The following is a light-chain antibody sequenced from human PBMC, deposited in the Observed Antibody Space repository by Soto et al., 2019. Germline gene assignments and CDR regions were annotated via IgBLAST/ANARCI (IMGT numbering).Light chain of an antibody. J-gene: IGKJ4*01. Sequence: EIVLTPSPGTLSLSPREKATHSSRASQSINSNYLAWYQRTPGQAPRLLIYDTSNRATGVPDRFSGSGSGTDFTLTISRLEPEDFAVYYCQQYGTSPRTFGGGTKVDIK. CDR2: DTS. V-gene: IGKV3-20*01. CDR3: QQYGTSPRT. CDR1: QSINSNY.